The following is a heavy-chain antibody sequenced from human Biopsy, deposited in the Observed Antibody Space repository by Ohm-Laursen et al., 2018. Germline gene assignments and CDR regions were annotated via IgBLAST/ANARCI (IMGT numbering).Heavy chain of an antibody. D-gene: IGHD3-9*01. CDR3: VREPKTGTAEAWYFDL. CDR2: ISYNERT. J-gene: IGHJ2*01. V-gene: IGHV4-31*03. Sequence: PSDTLSLTCSVSGASVKNSGYFWAWIRQRPGKGLEWIGYISYNERTHYNPSLTNRLAISFDTSNNRISLQLRSVSVADTAVYYCVREPKTGTAEAWYFDLWGRGSPVTVPS. CDR1: GASVKNSGYF.